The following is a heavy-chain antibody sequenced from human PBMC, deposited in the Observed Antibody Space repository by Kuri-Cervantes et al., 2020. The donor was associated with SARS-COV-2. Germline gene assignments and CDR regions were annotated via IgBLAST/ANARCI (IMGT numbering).Heavy chain of an antibody. CDR3: ARGRMVRGVRGYGMDV. Sequence: GGSLRLSCAASGFTFSSYEMNWVRQAPGKGLEWVSYISSSGSTIYYADSVKGRFTISRDNAKNSLYLQMNSLRAEDTAVYYCARGRMVRGVRGYGMDVWGQGTTVTVSS. V-gene: IGHV3-48*03. CDR2: ISSSGSTI. J-gene: IGHJ6*02. D-gene: IGHD3-10*01. CDR1: GFTFSSYE.